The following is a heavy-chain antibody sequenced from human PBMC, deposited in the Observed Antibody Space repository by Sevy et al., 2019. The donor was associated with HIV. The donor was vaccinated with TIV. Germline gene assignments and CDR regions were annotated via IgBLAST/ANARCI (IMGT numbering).Heavy chain of an antibody. J-gene: IGHJ4*02. CDR1: GGSIISSTYY. D-gene: IGHD2-21*01. Sequence: SETLSLTCTVSGGSIISSTYYWDWIRQPPGKGLEWIGNIHHTGKTYYIPSLRSRVTMSVDTSKNQFSLNLNSVTAAETAVYYCARNTANSNEFEYWGRGTLVTVSS. CDR2: IHHTGKT. CDR3: ARNTANSNEFEY. V-gene: IGHV4-39*01.